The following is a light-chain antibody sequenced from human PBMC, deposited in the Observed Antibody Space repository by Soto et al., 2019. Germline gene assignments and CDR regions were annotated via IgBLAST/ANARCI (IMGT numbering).Light chain of an antibody. CDR2: DAS. V-gene: IGKV3-20*01. Sequence: EIVLTQSPGTLSLSPGDRATLSCRASQSVSSTYLAWYQQKPGQAPRLLIYDASSRATGIPDRFSGSGSGTDFTLTISRLEPEDFAVYYCQQYGSSPGLFTFGPGTKMDIK. CDR1: QSVSSTY. J-gene: IGKJ3*01. CDR3: QQYGSSPGLFT.